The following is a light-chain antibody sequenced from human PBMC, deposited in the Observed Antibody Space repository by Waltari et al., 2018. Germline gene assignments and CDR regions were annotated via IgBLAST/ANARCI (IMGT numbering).Light chain of an antibody. J-gene: IGKJ1*01. CDR2: DAS. CDR1: QGVSDND. Sequence: EIVLTQSPTTLSLSPGERATLSCRASQGVSDNDLAWYQQSPGQAPRLLIFDASSRASGIPDRFSAGGSGTDFTLTIRGLEPEDSAVYYCQQYGNSLWTFGQGTRVEI. V-gene: IGKV3-20*01. CDR3: QQYGNSLWT.